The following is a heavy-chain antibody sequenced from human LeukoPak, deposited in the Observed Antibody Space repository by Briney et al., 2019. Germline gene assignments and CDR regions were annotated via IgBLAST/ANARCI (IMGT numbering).Heavy chain of an antibody. CDR1: GFTFSSFA. CDR2: ISYDEREI. J-gene: IGHJ4*02. V-gene: IGHV3-30*04. D-gene: IGHD4-17*01. Sequence: GGSLRLSCAASGFTFSSFAIHWVRQAPGKGLEWVAVISYDEREIFYSDSVKGRFTISRDNSKNAVYLQMNSLRPEDTAVYYCARRIEGCSVYGDHGHWGQGTLVTVSS. CDR3: ARRIEGCSVYGDHGH.